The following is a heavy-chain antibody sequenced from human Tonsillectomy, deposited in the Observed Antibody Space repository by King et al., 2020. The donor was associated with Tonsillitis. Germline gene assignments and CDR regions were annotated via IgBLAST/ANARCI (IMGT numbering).Heavy chain of an antibody. D-gene: IGHD6-19*01. CDR2: INPSGGST. CDR3: ARDQEYSSGWEGYGMDV. Sequence: VQLVESGAEVKKPGASVKVSCKASGYTFTSYYMHWVRQAPGQGLEWMGIINPSGGSTSNAQKFQGRVTMTRDTSTSTVYMELSSLRSEDTAVYYCARDQEYSSGWEGYGMDVWGQGTTVTVSS. J-gene: IGHJ6*02. V-gene: IGHV1-46*01. CDR1: GYTFTSYY.